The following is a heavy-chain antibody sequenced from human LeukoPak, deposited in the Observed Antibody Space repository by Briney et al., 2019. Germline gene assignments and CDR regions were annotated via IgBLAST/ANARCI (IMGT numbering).Heavy chain of an antibody. CDR2: INGRGDNT. CDR1: GVIISSYA. D-gene: IGHD1-7*01. Sequence: GGSLRLSCAASGVIISSYAMSWVRQAPGKGLEWVSAINGRGDNTYYADFVKGRFTISRDNAKNSLNLQMNSLRAEDTAVYYCGRDFGLTGTKRSFDIWGQGTMVTVSS. V-gene: IGHV3-23*01. J-gene: IGHJ3*02. CDR3: GRDFGLTGTKRSFDI.